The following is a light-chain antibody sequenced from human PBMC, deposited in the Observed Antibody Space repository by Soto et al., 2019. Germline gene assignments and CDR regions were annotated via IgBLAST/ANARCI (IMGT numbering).Light chain of an antibody. CDR3: QQLNSDPIT. J-gene: IGKJ4*01. V-gene: IGKV1-9*01. CDR1: QGISSY. Sequence: IQLTQSPSSLSASVGDRVTITCRASQGISSYLAWYQQKPGKAPKLLIYAASTMQSGVPSRFSGSGSGTAFTLSIISLQPQDFATYYCQQLNSDPITFGQGTKVEIK. CDR2: AAS.